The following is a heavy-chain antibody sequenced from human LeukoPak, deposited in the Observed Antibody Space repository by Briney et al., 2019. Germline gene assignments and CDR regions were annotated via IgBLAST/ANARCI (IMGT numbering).Heavy chain of an antibody. CDR1: GGSISSYY. D-gene: IGHD2-2*03. J-gene: IGHJ4*02. CDR3: ARDGLGFDY. Sequence: SETLSLTCTVSGGSISSYYWSWIRQPPGKGLEWIGYICYSGSTNYNPSLKSRVTISVDTSKNQFSLKLSSVTAADTAVYYCARDGLGFDYWGQGTLVTVSS. V-gene: IGHV4-59*01. CDR2: ICYSGST.